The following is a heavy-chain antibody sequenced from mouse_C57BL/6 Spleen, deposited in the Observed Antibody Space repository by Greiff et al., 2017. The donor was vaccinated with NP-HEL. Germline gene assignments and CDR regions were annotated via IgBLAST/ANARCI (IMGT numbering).Heavy chain of an antibody. CDR1: GFTFSSYA. J-gene: IGHJ4*01. V-gene: IGHV5-4*01. Sequence: EVKLVESGGGLVKPGGSLKLSCAASGFTFSSYAMSWVRQTPEKRLEWVATISDGGSYTYFPDNVKGRFIISRDNAKNNLYLQMSHLKSEDTAMYYCAREWRLREAMDYWGQGTSVTVSS. CDR2: ISDGGSYT. CDR3: AREWRLREAMDY. D-gene: IGHD2-4*01.